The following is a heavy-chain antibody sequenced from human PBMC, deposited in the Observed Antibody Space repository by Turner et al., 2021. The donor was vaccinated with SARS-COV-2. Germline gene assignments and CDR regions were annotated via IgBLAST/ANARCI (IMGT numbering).Heavy chain of an antibody. CDR1: GFRFSSYE. CDR3: ARVVAVAATPANIDY. D-gene: IGHD6-19*01. V-gene: IGHV3-48*03. CDR2: SSSSGSTV. Sequence: EVQLVESGGGLVQPGGSLRLSCAASGFRFSSYEMNWVRQAPGKGLECVSYSSSSGSTVDHADSVKGRFTIARDNARNSLFLQMNSLRAEDTAVYYCARVVAVAATPANIDYWGQGTLVTVSS. J-gene: IGHJ4*02.